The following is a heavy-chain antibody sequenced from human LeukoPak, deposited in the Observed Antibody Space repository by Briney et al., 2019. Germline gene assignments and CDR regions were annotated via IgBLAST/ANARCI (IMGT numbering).Heavy chain of an antibody. J-gene: IGHJ6*02. V-gene: IGHV5-51*01. Sequence: GESLKISCKGSGYSFTSYWIGWVRQMPGKGLEWMGIIYPGDSDTRYSPSFQGQVTISADKSISTAYLQWSSLKASDTAMYYCASRHDYGGNSGGKKYYYYYGMDVWGQGTTVTVSS. D-gene: IGHD4-23*01. CDR3: ASRHDYGGNSGGKKYYYYYGMDV. CDR1: GYSFTSYW. CDR2: IYPGDSDT.